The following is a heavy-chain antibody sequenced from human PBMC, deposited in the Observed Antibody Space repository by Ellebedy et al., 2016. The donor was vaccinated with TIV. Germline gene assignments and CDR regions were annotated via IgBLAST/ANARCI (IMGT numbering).Heavy chain of an antibody. Sequence: GESLKISCAASGFTFSSYGMHWVRQAPGKGLEWVAVIWFDGSNKYHADSVKGRFPISRDNSKNTLYLQMNSLRAEDTVVYYCAREMGYCSGGSCYARLYYYNAMDVWGQGTTVTVSS. J-gene: IGHJ6*02. CDR3: AREMGYCSGGSCYARLYYYNAMDV. V-gene: IGHV3-33*08. CDR1: GFTFSSYG. CDR2: IWFDGSNK. D-gene: IGHD2-15*01.